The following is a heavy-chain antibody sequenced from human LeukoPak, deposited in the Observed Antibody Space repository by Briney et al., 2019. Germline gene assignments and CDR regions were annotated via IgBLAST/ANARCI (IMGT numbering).Heavy chain of an antibody. CDR3: ARDPYYYGSGSYYNGDY. V-gene: IGHV3-30*04. CDR1: GFTFSSYA. CDR2: ISYDGSNK. J-gene: IGHJ4*02. D-gene: IGHD3-10*01. Sequence: GGSLRLSCAASGFTFSSYAMHWVRQAPGKGLEWVAVISYDGSNKYYADSVKGRFTISRDNSKNTLYLQMNSLRAEDTAVYYCARDPYYYGSGSYYNGDYRGQGTLVTVSS.